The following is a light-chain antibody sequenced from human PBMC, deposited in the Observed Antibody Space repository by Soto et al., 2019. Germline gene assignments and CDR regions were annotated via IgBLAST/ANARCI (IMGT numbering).Light chain of an antibody. CDR3: SSYTSTNTVV. Sequence: QSALTQPASVSGSPGQSITISCTGTSSDIGGYNFVSWYQQHPGKAPKLMFYDVTNRPSGVSNRFSGPKSGNTASLTISGLQAEDAAVYYCSSYTSTNTVVFGGGTKVTVL. CDR2: DVT. J-gene: IGLJ2*01. CDR1: SSDIGGYNF. V-gene: IGLV2-14*03.